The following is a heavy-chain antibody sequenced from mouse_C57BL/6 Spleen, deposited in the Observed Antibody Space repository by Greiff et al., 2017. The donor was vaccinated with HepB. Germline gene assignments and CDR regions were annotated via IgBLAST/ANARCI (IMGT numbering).Heavy chain of an antibody. V-gene: IGHV5-6*02. Sequence: DVKLVESGGDLVKPGGSLKLSCAASGFTFSSYGMSWVRQTPDKRLEWVATISSGGSYTYYPDSVKGRFTLSRDNAKNTLYLQMRSLKSEDTAMYYCARRGENSSGWFAYWGQGTLVTVSA. CDR3: ARRGENSSGWFAY. J-gene: IGHJ3*01. D-gene: IGHD3-2*02. CDR1: GFTFSSYG. CDR2: ISSGGSYT.